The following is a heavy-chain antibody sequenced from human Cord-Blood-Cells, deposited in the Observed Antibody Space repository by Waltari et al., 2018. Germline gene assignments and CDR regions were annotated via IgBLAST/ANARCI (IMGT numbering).Heavy chain of an antibody. Sequence: QLQLQESGPGLVKPSETLSLTCTVSGGSISSSSYYWGWIRQPPGKGLEWIGSIYYSGNTYYNPSLKSRVTISVDTSKNQFSLKLSSVTAADTAVYYCARRSIAAAGTDYWGQGTLVIVSS. CDR3: ARRSIAAAGTDY. CDR1: GGSISSSSYY. J-gene: IGHJ4*02. D-gene: IGHD6-13*01. V-gene: IGHV4-39*01. CDR2: IYYSGNT.